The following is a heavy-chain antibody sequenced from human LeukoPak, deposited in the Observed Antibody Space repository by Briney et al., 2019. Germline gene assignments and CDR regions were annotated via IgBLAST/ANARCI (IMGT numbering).Heavy chain of an antibody. CDR1: GGPISSYY. CDR3: ARPYSSNWYDAFHI. J-gene: IGHJ3*02. CDR2: VSYRGDT. Sequence: SETLSLTCTVFGGPISSYYWSWIRQPPGKGLEWIGYVSYRGDTNYNPSLKSRVTISVDTSKNQFSLKLTSVTAADTAVYYCARPYSSNWYDAFHIWGQGTMVTVSS. D-gene: IGHD6-13*01. V-gene: IGHV4-59*01.